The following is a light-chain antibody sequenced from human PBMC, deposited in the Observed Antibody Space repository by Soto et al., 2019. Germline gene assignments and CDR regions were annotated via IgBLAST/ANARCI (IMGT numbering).Light chain of an antibody. CDR1: SSDVGGYNY. CDR2: DVS. V-gene: IGLV2-14*01. J-gene: IGLJ1*01. Sequence: QSALTQPASVSGSPGQSITISCTGTSSDVGGYNYVSWYQQHPGKAPKLMIYDVSNRPSGVSNRFSGSKSGNTASLTISGLQAEDEDDYYCSSYTSSSTLDVSGTGTKLTVL. CDR3: SSYTSSSTLDV.